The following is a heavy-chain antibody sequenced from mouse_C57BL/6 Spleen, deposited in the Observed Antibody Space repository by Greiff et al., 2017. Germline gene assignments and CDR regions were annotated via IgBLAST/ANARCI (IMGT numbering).Heavy chain of an antibody. J-gene: IGHJ2*01. CDR2: INPNNGGT. V-gene: IGHV1-26*01. CDR3: ARELSSYYFDY. Sequence: VQLQQSGPELVKPGASVKISCKASGYTFTDYYMNWVQQSHGKSLEWIGDINPNNGGTSYNQKFKGKATLTVDKSSSTAYMELRSLTSEDSAVYYCARELSSYYFDYWGQGTTLTVSS. CDR1: GYTFTDYY. D-gene: IGHD6-1*01.